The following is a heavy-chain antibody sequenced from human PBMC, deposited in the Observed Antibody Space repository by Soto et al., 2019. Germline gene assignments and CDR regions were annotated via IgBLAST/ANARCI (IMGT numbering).Heavy chain of an antibody. CDR2: IIPIFGTA. CDR1: GGTFSSYA. V-gene: IGHV1-69*01. CDR3: ARSPVGGVNHYYGMDV. J-gene: IGHJ6*02. Sequence: QVQLVQSGAEVKKPGSSVKVSCKASGGTFSSYAISWVRQAPGQGLEWMGGIIPIFGTANYAQKFQGRVTITADESTSTAYMELSSLRSEDTAMYYCARSPVGGVNHYYGMDVWGQGTTVTVSS. D-gene: IGHD3-16*01.